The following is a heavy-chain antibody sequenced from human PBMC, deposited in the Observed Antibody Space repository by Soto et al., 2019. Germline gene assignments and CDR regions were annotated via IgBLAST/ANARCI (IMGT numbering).Heavy chain of an antibody. D-gene: IGHD3-3*01. J-gene: IGHJ4*02. CDR1: GYSLVELS. Sequence: QVQLVQSGAEVKKPGASVRVSCEVSGYSLVELSIYWVRQAPGKGPEWMGGFDPHRDKKIYAQKFQGRVNMTEDTSTDTAYRELSSLRSEDTAVYYCASGALRILGMAGTIAFEYWGQGTLVTVSS. CDR3: ASGALRILGMAGTIAFEY. CDR2: FDPHRDKK. V-gene: IGHV1-24*01.